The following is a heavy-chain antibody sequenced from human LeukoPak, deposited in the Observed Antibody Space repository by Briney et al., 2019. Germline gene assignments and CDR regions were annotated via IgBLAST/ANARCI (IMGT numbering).Heavy chain of an antibody. CDR2: IIPSGRI. J-gene: IGHJ6*03. V-gene: IGHV4-34*12. CDR1: GGSFSGYY. Sequence: SETLSLTCAVYGGSFSGYYWTWIRQAPGKGLEWIGEIIPSGRISYNPSLKSRLTISVDASKNQFSLKLSSVTAADTAVYYCARHKVYYYYMDVWGKGTTVTVSS. CDR3: ARHKVYYYYMDV.